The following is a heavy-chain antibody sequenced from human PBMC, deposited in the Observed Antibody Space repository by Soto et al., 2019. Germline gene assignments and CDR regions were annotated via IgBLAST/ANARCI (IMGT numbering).Heavy chain of an antibody. CDR3: ARKGTRRTNDY. CDR2: INHSGST. Sequence: PSETLSLTCAVYGGSFSGYYWSWIRQPPGKGLEWIGEINHSGSTNYNPSLKSRVTISVDTSKNQFSLKLSSVTAADTAVYYCARKGTRRTNDYWGQGTLVTVYS. CDR1: GGSFSGYY. J-gene: IGHJ4*02. V-gene: IGHV4-34*01. D-gene: IGHD1-1*01.